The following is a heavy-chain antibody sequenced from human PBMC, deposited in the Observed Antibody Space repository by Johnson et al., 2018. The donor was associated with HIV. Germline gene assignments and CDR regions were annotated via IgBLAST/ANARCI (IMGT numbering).Heavy chain of an antibody. Sequence: MLLVESGGGLVQPGGSLRLSCAASGFTVSSNYMSWVRQAPGKGLEWVSVIYSGGSTYYADSVTGRFTISRDNSKNTLYLQMNSLRAEDTAIYYCARAQLLADDAFNNWGQGTMVTVSS. J-gene: IGHJ3*02. CDR2: IYSGGST. CDR1: GFTVSSNY. V-gene: IGHV3-66*01. D-gene: IGHD6-6*01. CDR3: ARAQLLADDAFNN.